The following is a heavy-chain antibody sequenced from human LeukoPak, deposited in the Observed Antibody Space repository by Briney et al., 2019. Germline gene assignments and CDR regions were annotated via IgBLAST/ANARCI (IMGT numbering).Heavy chain of an antibody. CDR2: IYYSGST. CDR1: GGFISSYY. D-gene: IGHD4-17*01. CDR3: ASSYGAKRDY. V-gene: IGHV4-59*01. Sequence: SETLSLTCTVSGGFISSYYWSWVRQPPGKGLEWIGYIYYSGSTNYNPSLKSRVTISVDTSKNQFSLKLSSVTAADTAVYYCASSYGAKRDYWGQGTLVTVSS. J-gene: IGHJ4*02.